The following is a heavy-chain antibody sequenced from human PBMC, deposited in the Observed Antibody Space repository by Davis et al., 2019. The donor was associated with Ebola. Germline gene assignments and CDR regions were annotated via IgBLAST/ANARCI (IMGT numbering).Heavy chain of an antibody. V-gene: IGHV3-23*01. D-gene: IGHD1-7*01. CDR1: GFTAGDFA. CDR2: ISNSGGTS. J-gene: IGHJ6*04. CDR3: AKDRTRRYSYYMDL. Sequence: PGGSLRLSCAASGFTAGDFAMMWVRQSPGKGLEWVSTISNSGGTSYYLDSVKGRFTISRDNSNNTFFLQMDNLRAEDTAVYFCAKDRTRRYSYYMDLWGKGTTVIVSS.